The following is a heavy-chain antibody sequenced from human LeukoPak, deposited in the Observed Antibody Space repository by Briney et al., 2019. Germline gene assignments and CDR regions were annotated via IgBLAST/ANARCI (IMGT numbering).Heavy chain of an antibody. CDR1: GFTFSSYA. Sequence: GGSLRLSCAASGFTFSSYAMSWVRQAPGKGLEWVSAISGSGGSTYYADSVKGRFTISRDDSKNTLYLQMNSLRAEDTAVYYCAKDWSRGVIIFFDYWGQGTLVTVSS. CDR3: AKDWSRGVIIFFDY. J-gene: IGHJ4*02. V-gene: IGHV3-23*01. D-gene: IGHD3-10*01. CDR2: ISGSGGST.